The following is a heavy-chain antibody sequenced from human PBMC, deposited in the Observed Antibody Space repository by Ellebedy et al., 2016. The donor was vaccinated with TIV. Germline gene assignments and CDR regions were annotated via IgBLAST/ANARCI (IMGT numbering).Heavy chain of an antibody. Sequence: AASVKVSCKASGYTFSNYGITWVRQAPGQGLEWMGWISTDSDDTRYAQHLQHRITMTTDTSTSTAYMEVRSLRSDDTAVYYCTTILDKNMVGLCGYWGQGTLVTVSS. V-gene: IGHV1-18*04. J-gene: IGHJ4*02. CDR3: TTILDKNMVGLCGY. D-gene: IGHD5-18*01. CDR1: GYTFSNYG. CDR2: ISTDSDDT.